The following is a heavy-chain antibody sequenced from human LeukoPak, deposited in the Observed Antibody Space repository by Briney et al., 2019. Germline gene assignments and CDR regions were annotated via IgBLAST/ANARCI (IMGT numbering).Heavy chain of an antibody. J-gene: IGHJ5*02. D-gene: IGHD1-26*01. Sequence: RPSETLSLTCTVSGGSISSSSYYWGWIRQPPGKGLEWIGSIYYSGSTYYNPSLKSRVTISVDTSKNQFSLKLSSVTAADTAVYYCARVGSGSFDPWGQGTLVTLSS. CDR3: ARVGSGSFDP. CDR1: GGSISSSSYY. CDR2: IYYSGST. V-gene: IGHV4-39*07.